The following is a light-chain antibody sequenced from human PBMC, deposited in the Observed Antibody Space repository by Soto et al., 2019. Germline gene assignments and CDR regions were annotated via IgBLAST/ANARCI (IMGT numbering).Light chain of an antibody. CDR1: QSISSW. CDR2: DDS. V-gene: IGKV1-5*01. J-gene: IGKJ1*01. CDR3: QPDNCYSCT. Sequence: DIQMTQSPSTLSASVGDRVTITCRTSQSISSWLAWYQQKPGKAPKLLIYDDSSLESGVQSRFNGSASWTEFTLIIISLQPDDFATYNGQPDNCYSCTFGERTKVDIK.